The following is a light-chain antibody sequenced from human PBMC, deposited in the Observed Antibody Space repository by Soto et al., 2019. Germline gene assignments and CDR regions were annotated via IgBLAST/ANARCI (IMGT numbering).Light chain of an antibody. CDR3: AAWDDRLSGLV. CDR1: SSNIGADYD. CDR2: AST. V-gene: IGLV1-40*01. J-gene: IGLJ2*01. Sequence: QSVLTQPPSMSGAPGQRVVIPCTGSSSNIGADYDVFWYQQLPGTAPKLLIYASTNRPSDVPDRFSGYKSGTSASLAITGLQPEDGADYYCAAWDDRLSGLVFGRGTKVTVL.